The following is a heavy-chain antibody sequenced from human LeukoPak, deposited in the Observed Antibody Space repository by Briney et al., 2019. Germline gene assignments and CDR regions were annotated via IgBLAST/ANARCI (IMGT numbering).Heavy chain of an antibody. CDR3: ARGPRVGGIVVVVAATDNWFDP. CDR1: GGSFSGYY. J-gene: IGHJ5*02. CDR2: INHSGST. Sequence: SETLSLTCAVYGGSFSGYYWSWIRQPPGKGLEWTGEINHSGSTKYNPSLKSRVTISVDTSKNQFSLKLSSVTAADTAVYYCARGPRVGGIVVVVAATDNWFDPWGQGTLVTVSS. V-gene: IGHV4-34*01. D-gene: IGHD2-15*01.